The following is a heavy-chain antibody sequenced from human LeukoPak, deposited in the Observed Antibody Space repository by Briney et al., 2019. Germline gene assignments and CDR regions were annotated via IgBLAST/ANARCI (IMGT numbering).Heavy chain of an antibody. Sequence: GGSLRLSCAATGSTFSDYYMSWIRQAPGKGLEWVSYISSSGSTIYYADSVKGRFTISRDNAKNSLYLQMNSLRAEDTAVYYCARDGRGITPTYYFDYWGQGTLVTVSS. CDR3: ARDGRGITPTYYFDY. CDR2: ISSSGSTI. D-gene: IGHD3-10*01. J-gene: IGHJ4*02. V-gene: IGHV3-11*04. CDR1: GSTFSDYY.